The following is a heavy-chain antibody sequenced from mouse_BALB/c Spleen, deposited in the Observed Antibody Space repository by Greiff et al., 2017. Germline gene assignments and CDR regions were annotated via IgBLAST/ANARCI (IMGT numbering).Heavy chain of an antibody. CDR1: GFTFSSYG. D-gene: IGHD4-1*01. CDR3: ARGIFAAGTYYAMDY. V-gene: IGHV5-6-3*01. J-gene: IGHJ4*01. CDR2: INSNGGST. Sequence: EVHLVESGGGLVQPGGSLKLSCAASGFTFSSYGMSWVRQTPDKRLELVATINSNGGSTYYPDSVKGRFTISRDNAKNTLYLQMSSLKSEDTAMYYCARGIFAAGTYYAMDYWGQGTSVTVSS.